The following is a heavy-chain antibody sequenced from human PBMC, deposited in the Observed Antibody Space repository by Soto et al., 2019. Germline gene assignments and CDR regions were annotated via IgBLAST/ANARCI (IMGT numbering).Heavy chain of an antibody. CDR2: ISYDGSNK. Sequence: QVQLVESGGGVVQPGGSLRLSCAASGFTFSSYAMHWVRQAPGKGLEWVAVISYDGSNKYYADSVKGRFTISRDNSKNTLYLQMNSLRAEDTAVYYCARDLSVKVDIAATGYFDYWGQGTLVTVSS. CDR1: GFTFSSYA. CDR3: ARDLSVKVDIAATGYFDY. J-gene: IGHJ4*02. D-gene: IGHD5-12*01. V-gene: IGHV3-30-3*01.